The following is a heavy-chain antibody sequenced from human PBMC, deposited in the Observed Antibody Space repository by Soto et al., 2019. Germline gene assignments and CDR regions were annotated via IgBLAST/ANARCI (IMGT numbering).Heavy chain of an antibody. CDR1: GYTFTSYD. D-gene: IGHD3-16*02. CDR2: MNPNSNNT. J-gene: IGHJ3*02. CDR3: IIGGVIVLDAFDI. V-gene: IGHV1-8*01. Sequence: ASVKVSCKASGYTFTSYDINWVRQATGQGLEWMGRMNPNSNNTAYAQKFQGRVSMTWDTSISTAYMELSSVRSDDTAVYYCIIGGVIVLDAFDIWGQGTMVTVSS.